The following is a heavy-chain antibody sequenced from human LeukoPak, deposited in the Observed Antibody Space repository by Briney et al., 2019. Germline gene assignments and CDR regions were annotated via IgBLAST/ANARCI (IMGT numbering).Heavy chain of an antibody. D-gene: IGHD3-3*01. CDR2: IRKKNAGYTP. V-gene: IGHV3-72*01. CDR1: GFIFSAYI. J-gene: IGHJ3*01. Sequence: GGSLRLSCAASGFIFSAYIMDWVRQAPGKGLEWIGRIRKKNAGYTPEYAASVKGRSLVSGADSEVWVFVQMTSLETEEPAVYYCTGGGGEGDYTAFDLWGQGTMVTVSS. CDR3: TGGGGEGDYTAFDL.